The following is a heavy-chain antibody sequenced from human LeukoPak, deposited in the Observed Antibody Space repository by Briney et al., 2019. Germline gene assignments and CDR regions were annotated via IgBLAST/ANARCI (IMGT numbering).Heavy chain of an antibody. V-gene: IGHV4-30-4*08. CDR1: GGSISSGDYY. D-gene: IGHD2-2*01. Sequence: PSETLSLTCTVSGGSISSGDYYWSWIRQPPGKGLEWIGYIYYSGSTYYNPSLKSRVTISVDTSKNQFSLKLSSVTAADTAVYYCARGPDIVVVPAAYNWFDPWGQGTLVTVSS. J-gene: IGHJ5*02. CDR2: IYYSGST. CDR3: ARGPDIVVVPAAYNWFDP.